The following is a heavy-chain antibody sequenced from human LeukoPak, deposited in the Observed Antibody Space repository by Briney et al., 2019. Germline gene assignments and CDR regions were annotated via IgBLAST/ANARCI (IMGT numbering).Heavy chain of an antibody. CDR2: IYYSGST. V-gene: IGHV4-39*07. Sequence: SETLSLTCTVSGGSISSSSYYWGWIRQPPGKGLEWIGSIYYSGSTYYNPSLKSRVTISVDTSKNQFSLKLSSGTAADTAVYYCARLGIGCSSTSCYSLFHFGYLRWAFDYWGQGTLVTVSS. D-gene: IGHD2-2*01. CDR1: GGSISSSSYY. J-gene: IGHJ4*02. CDR3: ARLGIGCSSTSCYSLFHFGYLRWAFDY.